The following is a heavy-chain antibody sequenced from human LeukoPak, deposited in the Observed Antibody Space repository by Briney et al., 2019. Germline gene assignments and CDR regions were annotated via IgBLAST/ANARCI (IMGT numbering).Heavy chain of an antibody. Sequence: GGSLRLSCAASGFTFSSYWMTWARQAPGKGLEWVTNIKQDGSEKYYVDSVKGRFTISRDNGKNTLYLQMNSLRAEDTAVYYCARGSTYYDSSGQVPFDYWGQGTLVTVSS. D-gene: IGHD3-22*01. CDR2: IKQDGSEK. J-gene: IGHJ4*02. CDR1: GFTFSSYW. V-gene: IGHV3-7*01. CDR3: ARGSTYYDSSGQVPFDY.